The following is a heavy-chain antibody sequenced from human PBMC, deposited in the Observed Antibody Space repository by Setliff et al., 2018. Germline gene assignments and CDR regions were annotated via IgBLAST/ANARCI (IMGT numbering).Heavy chain of an antibody. CDR2: INHSGTT. D-gene: IGHD6-6*01. CDR3: ARGRNIAIRLLDS. CDR1: GGTFTYYY. J-gene: IGHJ4*02. V-gene: IGHV4-34*01. Sequence: LSLTCAASGGTFTYYYWTWIRQAPGKGLEWIGEINHSGTTNYTPSLKSRVTISIDTSKNQFSLNMRSVTAADTAIYYCARGRNIAIRLLDSWGQGNLVTVSS.